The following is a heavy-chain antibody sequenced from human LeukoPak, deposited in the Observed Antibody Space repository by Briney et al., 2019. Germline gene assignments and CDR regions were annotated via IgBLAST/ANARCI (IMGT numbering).Heavy chain of an antibody. Sequence: GGSLRLSCAASGFTFSSYAMSWVRQAPGKGLEWVSGISGSGGSTYYADSVKGRFTISRDNAKNSLYLQIHSLRAEDTAVYYCARGGGSYPFFDYWGQGTLVTVSS. CDR3: ARGGGSYPFFDY. D-gene: IGHD1-26*01. J-gene: IGHJ4*02. CDR2: ISGSGGST. CDR1: GFTFSSYA. V-gene: IGHV3-23*01.